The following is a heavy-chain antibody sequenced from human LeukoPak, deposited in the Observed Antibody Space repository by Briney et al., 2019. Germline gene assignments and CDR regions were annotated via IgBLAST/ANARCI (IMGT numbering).Heavy chain of an antibody. Sequence: PGGSLRLSCAASGFTFSSYEMNWVRQAPGKGLEWVSYISSSGSTIYYADSVKGRFTISRDNAKNSLYLQMNSLRAEDTAVYYCAKGRRYSNSPDAFDIWGQGTMVTVSS. CDR3: AKGRRYSNSPDAFDI. V-gene: IGHV3-48*03. CDR1: GFTFSSYE. D-gene: IGHD6-6*01. J-gene: IGHJ3*02. CDR2: ISSSGSTI.